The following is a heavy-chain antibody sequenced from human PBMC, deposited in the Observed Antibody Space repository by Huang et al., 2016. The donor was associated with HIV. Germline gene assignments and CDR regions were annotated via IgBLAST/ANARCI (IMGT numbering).Heavy chain of an antibody. CDR2: INPGGGRP. CDR1: GYTFSTYY. Sequence: QVQLVQSGAEVKKPGASVNVSCKASGYTFSTYYLHWVRQAPGQGLEWMGIINPGGGRPNYAQKFQGRLTITRDTSTSTVFMELNSLTSEDTAVYYCARWRQLPRFFAFWGQGTLVTVSS. CDR3: ARWRQLPRFFAF. D-gene: IGHD5-12*01. J-gene: IGHJ4*02. V-gene: IGHV1-46*01.